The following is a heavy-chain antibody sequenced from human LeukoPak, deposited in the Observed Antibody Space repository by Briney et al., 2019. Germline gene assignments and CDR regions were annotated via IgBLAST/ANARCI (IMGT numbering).Heavy chain of an antibody. CDR3: ARVPSYYDEYYFDY. CDR1: GYTFTGYY. J-gene: IGHJ4*02. Sequence: GASVKVSCKASGYTFTGYYMHWVRQAPGQGLEWMGWINPNSGGTNYAQKFQGRVTMTRDTSISTAYMELSRLRSDDTAVYYCARVPSYYDEYYFDYWGQGTLVTVSS. V-gene: IGHV1-2*02. D-gene: IGHD3-10*01. CDR2: INPNSGGT.